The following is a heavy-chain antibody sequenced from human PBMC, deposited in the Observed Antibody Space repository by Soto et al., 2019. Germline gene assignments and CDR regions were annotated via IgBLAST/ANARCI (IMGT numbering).Heavy chain of an antibody. J-gene: IGHJ5*02. CDR3: VRDGTKTLRDWFDP. V-gene: IGHV4-4*07. CDR2: IYATGTT. Sequence: ETLSLTCTVSGASISGFYWSWIRKSAGKGLEWIGRIYATGTTDYNPSLKSRVMMSVDTSKKQFSLKLRSVTAADTAVYYCVRDGTKTLRDWFDPWGQGIAVTVS. CDR1: GASISGFY. D-gene: IGHD1-1*01.